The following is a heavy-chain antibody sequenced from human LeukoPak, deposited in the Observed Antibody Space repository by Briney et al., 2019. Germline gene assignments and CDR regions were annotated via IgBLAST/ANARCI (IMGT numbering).Heavy chain of an antibody. CDR1: GGSFSGYY. Sequence: SETLSLTCAVYGGSFSGYYWSWIRQPPGKGLEWLGEINHSGSTNYNPSLKSRVTISVDTSKNQFSLKLSSVTAADTAVYYCARYDSSGYYWDAFDIWGQGTMVTVSS. CDR2: INHSGST. CDR3: ARYDSSGYYWDAFDI. V-gene: IGHV4-34*01. D-gene: IGHD3-22*01. J-gene: IGHJ3*02.